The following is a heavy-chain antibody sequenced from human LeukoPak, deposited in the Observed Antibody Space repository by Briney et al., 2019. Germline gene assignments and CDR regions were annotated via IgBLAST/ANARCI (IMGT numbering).Heavy chain of an antibody. CDR3: ARRDSTNYYFAY. V-gene: IGHV4-39*01. Sequence: SETLSLTCTVSVGSISSSSYYWGWIRQPPGKGLEWIGSIYYSWSTYYNPSVKSRVTISVDTSRNQFSLKLSSVTAADTAVYYCARRDSTNYYFAYWGQGTLVTVSS. CDR1: VGSISSSSYY. D-gene: IGHD2/OR15-2a*01. J-gene: IGHJ4*02. CDR2: IYYSWST.